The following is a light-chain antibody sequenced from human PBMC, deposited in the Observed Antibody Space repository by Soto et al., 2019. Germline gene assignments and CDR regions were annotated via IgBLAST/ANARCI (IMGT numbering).Light chain of an antibody. V-gene: IGKV3-20*01. Sequence: EIVLTQSPGTLSLSPGERATLSCRASQSVSSSYLAWYQQKPGQAPRLLIYATSSTATGIPDRFSGSGSGTDFTLTISRLEPEAFAVYYCQQYGSSPQTFGQGTKVAIK. J-gene: IGKJ1*01. CDR1: QSVSSSY. CDR2: ATS. CDR3: QQYGSSPQT.